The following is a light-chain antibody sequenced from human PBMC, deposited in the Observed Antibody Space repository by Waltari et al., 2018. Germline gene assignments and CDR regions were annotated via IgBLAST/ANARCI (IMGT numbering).Light chain of an antibody. CDR3: QQYGRSPYT. CDR1: QSLSSTY. J-gene: IGKJ2*01. Sequence: EIVLTQSPGTLSLSPGERATLSARASQSLSSTYLAWYQQKPGQAPRLLIYGASSRATGIPDRFSGSGSATDFTLSISRLEPADSAVYYCQQYGRSPYTFGQGTKLEIK. V-gene: IGKV3-20*01. CDR2: GAS.